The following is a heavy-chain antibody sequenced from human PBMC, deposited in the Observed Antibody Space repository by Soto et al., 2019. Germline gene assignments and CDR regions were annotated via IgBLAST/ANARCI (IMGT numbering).Heavy chain of an antibody. V-gene: IGHV3-13*01. CDR3: ARGNYGSGSYSWNYPPHYYYYGMDV. Sequence: PGGSLRLSCAASGFTFSSYDMHWVRQATGKGLEWVSAIGTAGDTYYPGSVKGRFTISRENAKNSLYLQMNSLRAEDTAVYYCARGNYGSGSYSWNYPPHYYYYGMDVWGQGTTVTVSS. D-gene: IGHD3-10*01. J-gene: IGHJ6*02. CDR1: GFTFSSYD. CDR2: IGTAGDT.